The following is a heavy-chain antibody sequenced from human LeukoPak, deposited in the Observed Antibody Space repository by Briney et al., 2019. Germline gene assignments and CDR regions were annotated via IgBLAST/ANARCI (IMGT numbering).Heavy chain of an antibody. CDR3: AGESRRFGELLPIDY. D-gene: IGHD3-10*01. V-gene: IGHV1-69*04. CDR2: IIPILGIA. J-gene: IGHJ4*02. CDR1: GGTFSSYA. Sequence: SVKVSCKASGGTFSSYAISWVRPAPGQGLEWMGRIIPILGIANYAQKFQGRVTITADKSTSTAYMELSSLRSEDTAVYYCAGESRRFGELLPIDYWGQGTLVTVSS.